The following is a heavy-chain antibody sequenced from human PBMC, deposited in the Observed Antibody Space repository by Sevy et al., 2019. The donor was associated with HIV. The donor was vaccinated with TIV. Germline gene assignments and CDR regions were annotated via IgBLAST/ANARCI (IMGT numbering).Heavy chain of an antibody. D-gene: IGHD6-19*01. CDR2: IYYSGTT. CDR1: GDSISSNYD. J-gene: IGHJ4*02. V-gene: IGHV4-39*01. CDR3: ARQRSPRSSGWYFDY. Sequence: SETLSLTCTVSGDSISSNYDWGWIRQPPGKGLEWIGSIYYSGTTYYNPSLKSRVTISVDTSKNQFSLKLSSVTAADTTVYYCARQRSPRSSGWYFDYWGQGTLVTVSS.